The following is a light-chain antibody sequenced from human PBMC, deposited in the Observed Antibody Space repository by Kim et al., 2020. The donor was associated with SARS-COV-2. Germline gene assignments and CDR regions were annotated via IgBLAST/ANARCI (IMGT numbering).Light chain of an antibody. Sequence: GQKVTISCSGSSSNIANNYVSWYQQLPGTAPKRLIYDNNQRPSGIPDRFSGSKSGTAATLGITGLQTGDEADYYCGTWDSSLSAGVFGGGTQLTVL. CDR1: SSNIANNY. CDR2: DNN. V-gene: IGLV1-51*01. CDR3: GTWDSSLSAGV. J-gene: IGLJ3*02.